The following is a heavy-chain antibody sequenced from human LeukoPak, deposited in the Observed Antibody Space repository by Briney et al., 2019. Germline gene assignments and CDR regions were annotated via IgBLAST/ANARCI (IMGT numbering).Heavy chain of an antibody. J-gene: IGHJ5*02. Sequence: SQTLSLTCTVSGGSISSGDYYWSWIRQPPGKGLVWIGYIYYSGSTYYNPSLKSRVTISVDTSKNQFSLKLSSVTAADTAVYYCAREGLRTSSNWFDPWGQGTLVTVSS. CDR1: GGSISSGDYY. CDR3: AREGLRTSSNWFDP. V-gene: IGHV4-30-4*01. CDR2: IYYSGST. D-gene: IGHD4/OR15-4a*01.